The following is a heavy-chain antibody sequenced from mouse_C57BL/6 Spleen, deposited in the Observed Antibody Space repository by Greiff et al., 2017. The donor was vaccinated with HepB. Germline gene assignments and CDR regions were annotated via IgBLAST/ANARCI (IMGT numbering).Heavy chain of an antibody. J-gene: IGHJ3*01. D-gene: IGHD2-4*01. CDR1: GYTFTSYG. CDR2: IYPRSGNT. V-gene: IGHV1-81*01. Sequence: QVQLKQSGAELARPGASVKLSCKASGYTFTSYGISWVKQRTGQGLEWIGEIYPRSGNTYYNEKFKGKATLTADKSSSTAYMELRSLTSEDSAVYFCTREENAYDYSAWFAYWGQGTLVTVSA. CDR3: TREENAYDYSAWFAY.